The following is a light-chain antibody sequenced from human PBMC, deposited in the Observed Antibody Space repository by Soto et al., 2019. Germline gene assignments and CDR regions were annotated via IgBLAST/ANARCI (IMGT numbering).Light chain of an antibody. V-gene: IGLV2-23*01. CDR1: SNDVGRYNL. Sequence: QSALTQPASVSGSPEQWITISCTGTSNDVGRYNLVSWYQQHPGKAPKVMIYEATKRPSGVSNRFSGSKSGNTASLTISGLQAEDEADYYCCAYAGSCTVVFGGGTKLTVL. J-gene: IGLJ3*02. CDR2: EAT. CDR3: CAYAGSCTVV.